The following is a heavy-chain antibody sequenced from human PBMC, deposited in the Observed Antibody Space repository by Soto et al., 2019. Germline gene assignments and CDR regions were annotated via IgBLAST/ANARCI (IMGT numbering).Heavy chain of an antibody. CDR2: ISTYNGHT. CDR1: GYTFTSYG. CDR3: AREGAVARTNAFDI. V-gene: IGHV1-18*01. D-gene: IGHD6-19*01. J-gene: IGHJ3*02. Sequence: ASVKVSCKASGYTFTSYGISWGRQAPGQGLEWMGWISTYNGHTNYAQKLQGRVTMTTDTSTSTAYMELRSLRSDDTAVYYCAREGAVARTNAFDIWGQGTMVTVSS.